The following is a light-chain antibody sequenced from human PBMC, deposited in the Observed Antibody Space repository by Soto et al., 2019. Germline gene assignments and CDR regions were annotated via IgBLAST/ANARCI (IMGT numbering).Light chain of an antibody. CDR1: QSVLYNSNNKNY. V-gene: IGKV4-1*01. CDR3: QQYYTTPRT. Sequence: DIVMTQSPDSLAVSLGERATINCKSSQSVLYNSNNKNYLAWYQKKPGQPPKLLIYWASTRESGVPDRFSGSGSGTDFTLTISSLQAEDVAVYYCQQYYTTPRTFGQGTKLEIK. CDR2: WAS. J-gene: IGKJ2*01.